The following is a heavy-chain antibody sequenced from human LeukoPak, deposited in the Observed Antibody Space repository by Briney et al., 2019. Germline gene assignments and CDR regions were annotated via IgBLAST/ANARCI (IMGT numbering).Heavy chain of an antibody. CDR1: GVTFSSYE. J-gene: IGHJ4*02. CDR3: ARGSRVLRYFDWSYDY. D-gene: IGHD3-9*01. V-gene: IGHV3-48*03. CDR2: ISSSGSTI. Sequence: GGSLRLSCAASGVTFSSYEMNWVRQAPGRGLEWVSYISSSGSTIYYADSVKGRFTISRDNAKNSLYLPMNSLTAEDTAVYYCARGSRVLRYFDWSYDYWGQGTLVTVSS.